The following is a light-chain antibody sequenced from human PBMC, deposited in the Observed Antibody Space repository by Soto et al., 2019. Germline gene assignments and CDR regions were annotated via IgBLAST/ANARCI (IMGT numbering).Light chain of an antibody. CDR2: GAS. J-gene: IGKJ2*01. CDR1: QAISYN. CDR3: QQYNDLPPNYP. V-gene: IGKV3-15*01. Sequence: TLMTQSPGTLSVSPGERATISCSASQAISYNVAWYQHFPGQAPRLLIHGASTRANGVPARFSGSRSGTDFTITITSVQSEDFATYYCQQYNDLPPNYPFGRGTKLEI.